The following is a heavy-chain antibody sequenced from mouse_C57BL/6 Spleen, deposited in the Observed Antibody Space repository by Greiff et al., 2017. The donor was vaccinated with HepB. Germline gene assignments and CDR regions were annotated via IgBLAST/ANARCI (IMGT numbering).Heavy chain of an antibody. V-gene: IGHV1-64*01. CDR3: ARSLITTVVVDY. J-gene: IGHJ2*01. CDR1: GYTFTSYW. Sequence: QVQLQQPGAELVKPGALVKLSCKASGYTFTSYWMHWVKQRPGQGLEWIGMIHPNSGSTNYNEKFKSKATLTVDKSSSTAYMQLSSLTSEDSAVYYCARSLITTVVVDYWGQGTTLTVSS. D-gene: IGHD1-1*01. CDR2: IHPNSGST.